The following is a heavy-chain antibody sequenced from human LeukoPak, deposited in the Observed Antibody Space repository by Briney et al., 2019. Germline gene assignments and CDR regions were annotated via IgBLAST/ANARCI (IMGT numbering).Heavy chain of an antibody. J-gene: IGHJ4*02. Sequence: GASVKVSCKASGYTFTSYYMHWARQAPGQGLEWMGWMNPNSGNTGYAQKFQGRVTMTRNTSISTAYMELSSLRSEDTAVYYCARAGGYCGRISCPYYFDYWGQGSLVAVSS. V-gene: IGHV1-8*02. CDR2: MNPNSGNT. CDR3: ARAGGYCGRISCPYYFDY. D-gene: IGHD2-15*01. CDR1: GYTFTSYY.